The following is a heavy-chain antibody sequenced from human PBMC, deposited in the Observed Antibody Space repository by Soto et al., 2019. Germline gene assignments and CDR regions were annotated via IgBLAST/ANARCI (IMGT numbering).Heavy chain of an antibody. CDR1: GGSISSYY. V-gene: IGHV4-59*01. CDR2: IYYSGST. D-gene: IGHD3-10*01. J-gene: IGHJ6*02. Sequence: PSETLSLTCTFSGGSISSYYSSWIRQPPGKGLEWIGYIYYSGSTNYNPSLKSRVTISVDTSKNQFSLKLSSVTAADTAVYYCARDRISYYYGSGSPFGMEVWGQGTTVTVSS. CDR3: ARDRISYYYGSGSPFGMEV.